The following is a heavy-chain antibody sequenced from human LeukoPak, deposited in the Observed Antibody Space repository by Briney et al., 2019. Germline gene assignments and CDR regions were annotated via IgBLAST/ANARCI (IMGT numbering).Heavy chain of an antibody. V-gene: IGHV4-34*01. CDR1: GGSFSGYY. CDR3: ATGRYSGSVDY. CDR2: INHSGST. D-gene: IGHD1-26*01. J-gene: IGHJ4*02. Sequence: SETLSLTCAVYGGSFSGYYWSWIRQPPGKGLEWIGEINHSGSTNYNPSLKSRVTISVDTSKNQFSLKLSSVTAADTAVYYCATGRYSGSVDYWGQGILVTVSS.